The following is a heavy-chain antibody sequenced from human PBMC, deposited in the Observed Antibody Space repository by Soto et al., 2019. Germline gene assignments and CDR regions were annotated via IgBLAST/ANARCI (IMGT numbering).Heavy chain of an antibody. CDR2: IWFDGKKQ. CDR1: GFTFSVYG. CDR3: ARKFWRHSFDL. Sequence: QVQLVESGGGVVQPGGSLRLSCVASGFTFSVYGMNWVRQAPGKGLEWVAVIWFDGKKQYYADSVKGRITISRDNSNNTLYLQMNSLRAEATAVYYCARKFWRHSFDLWGQGTLVTVSS. D-gene: IGHD4-4*01. J-gene: IGHJ4*02. V-gene: IGHV3-33*01.